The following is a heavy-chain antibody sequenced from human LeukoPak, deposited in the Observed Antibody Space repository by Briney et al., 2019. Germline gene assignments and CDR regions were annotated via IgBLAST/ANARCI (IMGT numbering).Heavy chain of an antibody. CDR2: ISAYNGNT. V-gene: IGHV1-18*01. D-gene: IGHD3-10*01. J-gene: IGHJ6*02. Sequence: ASVKVSCKASGYTFTSYGISWVRQAPGQGLEWMGWISAYNGNTNYAQKLQGRVTMTTDTSTSTAYMELRSLRSDDTAVYYCARWSSGFTMVRGVIIRFENYYGMDVWGQGTTVTVSS. CDR3: ARWSSGFTMVRGVIIRFENYYGMDV. CDR1: GYTFTSYG.